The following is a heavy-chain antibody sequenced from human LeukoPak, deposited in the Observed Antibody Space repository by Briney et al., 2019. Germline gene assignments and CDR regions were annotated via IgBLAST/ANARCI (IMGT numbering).Heavy chain of an antibody. J-gene: IGHJ4*02. CDR2: VSGSGSTT. CDR3: AKDRGYDYPFRYFDY. D-gene: IGHD3-16*01. CDR1: GFTFRSYA. Sequence: GSLRLSCAASGFTFRSYAMTWVRQAPGKGLDWVSSVSGSGSTTYFADSVKGRSTISRDNSKNTLYLQMNSLRDDDTAVYFCAKDRGYDYPFRYFDYWGQGTLVTVSS. V-gene: IGHV3-23*01.